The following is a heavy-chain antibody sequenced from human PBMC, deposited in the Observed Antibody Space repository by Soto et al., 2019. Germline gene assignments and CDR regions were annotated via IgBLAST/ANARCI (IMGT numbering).Heavy chain of an antibody. D-gene: IGHD7-27*01. Sequence: PGGSLRLSCAASGFTFSSYAMTWVRQAPGKGLEWVSLITGSGGDTYYGDSVKGRFTISRDNSKNTLFLQMNSLRVEDTAVYFCAKAEGGTWGTEYFQYWGPGTLVTVSS. CDR1: GFTFSSYA. CDR2: ITGSGGDT. J-gene: IGHJ1*01. V-gene: IGHV3-23*01. CDR3: AKAEGGTWGTEYFQY.